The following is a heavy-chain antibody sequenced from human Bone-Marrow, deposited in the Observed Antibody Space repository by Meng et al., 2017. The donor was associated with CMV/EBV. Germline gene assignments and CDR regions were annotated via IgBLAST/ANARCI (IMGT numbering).Heavy chain of an antibody. J-gene: IGHJ4*02. CDR1: GFPFSSYS. CDR2: ISSSSSYI. V-gene: IGHV3-21*01. CDR3: ARGTAQWLGLKNQQLGY. Sequence: GGSLRLSCAASGFPFSSYSMNWVRQAPGKGLEWVSSISSSSSYIYYADSVKGRFTISRDNAKTSLYLQMNSLRAEDTAVYYCARGTAQWLGLKNQQLGYWGQGTLVTVDS. D-gene: IGHD6-19*01.